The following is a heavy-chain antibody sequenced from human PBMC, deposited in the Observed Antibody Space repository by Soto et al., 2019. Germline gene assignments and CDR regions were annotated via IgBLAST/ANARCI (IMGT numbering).Heavy chain of an antibody. CDR1: GYSISSGYY. V-gene: IGHV4-38-2*01. CDR3: ARGLAARSFYYYYGMDV. J-gene: IGHJ6*02. Sequence: SETLSLTCAVSGYSISSGYYWGWIRQPPGKGLEWIGSIYHSGSTYYNPSLKSRVTISVDTSKNQFSLKLSSVTAADTAVYYCARGLAARSFYYYYGMDVWGQGTTVTVSS. D-gene: IGHD6-6*01. CDR2: IYHSGST.